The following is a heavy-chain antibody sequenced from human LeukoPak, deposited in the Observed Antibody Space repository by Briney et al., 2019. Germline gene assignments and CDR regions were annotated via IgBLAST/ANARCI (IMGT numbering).Heavy chain of an antibody. CDR3: ARYRDGHTPFDH. Sequence: SETLSLTCAVSAYSISSGYRWGCIRQPPGKGLGWIGSIYHSRIPYYNPSLKSLVTISEYTSNNQFSLELTSVTAADTAVYYCARYRDGHTPFDHWGQGTLVTVSS. D-gene: IGHD5-24*01. J-gene: IGHJ4*02. CDR2: IYHSRIP. CDR1: AYSISSGYR. V-gene: IGHV4-38-2*01.